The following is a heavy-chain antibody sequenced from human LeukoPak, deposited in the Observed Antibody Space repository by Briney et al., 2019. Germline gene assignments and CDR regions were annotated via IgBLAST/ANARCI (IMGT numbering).Heavy chain of an antibody. J-gene: IGHJ4*02. CDR2: IKSKTDGGTT. D-gene: IGHD5-12*01. Sequence: AGGSLRLSCAASGFSFSNGWMSWVRQAPGKGLEWVGQIKSKTDGGTTDYAAPVKGRFTISRDDSKNTLYLQMNSLKSEDTAVYYCTTLGSGYSSFWGQGTLVTGSS. CDR1: GFSFSNGW. V-gene: IGHV3-15*01. CDR3: TTLGSGYSSF.